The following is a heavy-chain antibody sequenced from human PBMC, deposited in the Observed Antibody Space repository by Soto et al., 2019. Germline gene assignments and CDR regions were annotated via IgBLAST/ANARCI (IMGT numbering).Heavy chain of an antibody. CDR2: VIPIFGTA. V-gene: IGHV1-69*01. D-gene: IGHD2-15*01. J-gene: IGHJ3*02. Sequence: SGEGSFKGSWGTFSRYAISWGRPAPGQGGEGGGGVIPIFGTANYAQKFQGRVTITADESTSTAYMELSSLRSEDTAVYYCARGPSEFNYCSGGSCYTQGDAFDIWGQGTMVTVSS. CDR3: ARGPSEFNYCSGGSCYTQGDAFDI. CDR1: WGTFSRYA.